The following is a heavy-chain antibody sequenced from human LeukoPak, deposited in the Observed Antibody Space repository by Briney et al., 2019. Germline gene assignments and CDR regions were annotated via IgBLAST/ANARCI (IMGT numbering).Heavy chain of an antibody. CDR2: IYTSGST. J-gene: IGHJ4*02. D-gene: IGHD3-22*01. CDR3: ARAYYYDSSGYYFFDY. Sequence: PSETLSLTCTVSGGSISSYYWSWIRQPAGKGLEWIGRIYTSGSTNYNLSLKSRVTISVDKSKNQFSLKLSSVTAADTAVYYCARAYYYDSSGYYFFDYWGQGTLVTVSS. CDR1: GGSISSYY. V-gene: IGHV4-4*07.